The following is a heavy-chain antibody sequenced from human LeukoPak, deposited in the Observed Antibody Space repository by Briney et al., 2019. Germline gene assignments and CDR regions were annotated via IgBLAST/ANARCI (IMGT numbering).Heavy chain of an antibody. Sequence: PGGSLRLSCAASGFTFSDYYMSWIRQAPGKGLEWVSYISSSSSYTNNEDSVKGRFTISRDNAKNSLYLQMNSLRAEDTAVYYCARASHCSGGSCYMSWFDPWGQGTLVTVSS. V-gene: IGHV3-11*05. CDR3: ARASHCSGGSCYMSWFDP. CDR2: ISSSSSYT. J-gene: IGHJ5*02. CDR1: GFTFSDYY. D-gene: IGHD2-15*01.